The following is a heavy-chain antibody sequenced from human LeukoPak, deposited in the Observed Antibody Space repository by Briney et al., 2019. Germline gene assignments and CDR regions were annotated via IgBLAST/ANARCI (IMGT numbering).Heavy chain of an antibody. D-gene: IGHD3-10*01. V-gene: IGHV3-21*01. CDR2: ISSSSYI. J-gene: IGHJ4*02. CDR1: GFTFSPYS. CDR3: AILSAQVLLWFGH. Sequence: PGGSLRLSCAASGFTFSPYSMNWVRQAPGKGLEWVSSISSSSYIYYADSVKGRFTISRDNAKNSLYLQMNSLRAEDTAVYYCAILSAQVLLWFGHWGQGTLVTVSS.